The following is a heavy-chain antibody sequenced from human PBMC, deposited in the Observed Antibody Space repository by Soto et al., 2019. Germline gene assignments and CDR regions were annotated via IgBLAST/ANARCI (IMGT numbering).Heavy chain of an antibody. CDR1: GFTFSSYW. CDR2: INSDGSST. V-gene: IGHV3-74*01. Sequence: GVSLRLSCAASGFTFSSYWMHWVRQAPGKGLVWVSRINSDGSSTSYADSVKGRFTISRDNAKNTLYLQMNSLRAEDTAVYYCARVAIHGPLFDYWGQGTLVTVSS. J-gene: IGHJ4*02. D-gene: IGHD5-18*01. CDR3: ARVAIHGPLFDY.